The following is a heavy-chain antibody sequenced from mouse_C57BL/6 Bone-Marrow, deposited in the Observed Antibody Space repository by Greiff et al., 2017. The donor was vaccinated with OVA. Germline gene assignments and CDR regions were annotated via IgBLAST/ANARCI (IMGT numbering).Heavy chain of an antibody. CDR3: AREDYYGSSYGYFDY. Sequence: EVQLVESGGGLVKPGGSLKLSCAASGFTFSSYTMSWVRQTPEKRLEWVATISGGGGNTYYPDSVKGRFTISRDNAKNTLYLQMSSLRSEDTALYYCAREDYYGSSYGYFDYWGQGTTLTVSS. D-gene: IGHD1-1*01. J-gene: IGHJ2*01. V-gene: IGHV5-9*01. CDR1: GFTFSSYT. CDR2: ISGGGGNT.